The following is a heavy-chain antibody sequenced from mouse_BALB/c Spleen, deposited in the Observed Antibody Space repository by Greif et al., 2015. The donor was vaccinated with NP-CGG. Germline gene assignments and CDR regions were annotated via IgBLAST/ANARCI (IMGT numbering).Heavy chain of an antibody. V-gene: IGHV1-55*01. CDR2: IYPGSGST. D-gene: IGHD2-10*02. Sequence: QVQLQQSGAELVKPGTSVKLSCKASGYNFTSYRINWVKLRPGQGLEWIGDIYPGSGSTNYNEKFKSKATLTVDTSSSTAYMQLSSLASEDSALYYCAVWYYAMDYWGQGTSVTVSS. CDR3: AVWYYAMDY. J-gene: IGHJ4*01. CDR1: GYNFTSYR.